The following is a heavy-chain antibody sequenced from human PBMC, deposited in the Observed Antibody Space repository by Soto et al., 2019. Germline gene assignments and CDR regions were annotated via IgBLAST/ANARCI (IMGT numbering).Heavy chain of an antibody. D-gene: IGHD5-12*01. J-gene: IGHJ4*02. CDR2: IGSSGNTI. V-gene: IGHV3-48*03. CDR1: GFIFSRYE. Sequence: GGSLRLSCEVSGFIFSRYEMIWVRQAPGKGLEWVSYIGSSGNTIYYADSVKGRFTISRDNAKNSVYLQMNSLRPEDTAVYLCAKDRGYGDFDYWGQGTLVTVSS. CDR3: AKDRGYGDFDY.